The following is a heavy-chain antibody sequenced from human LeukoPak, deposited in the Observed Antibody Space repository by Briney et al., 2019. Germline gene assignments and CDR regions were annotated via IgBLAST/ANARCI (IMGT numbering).Heavy chain of an antibody. V-gene: IGHV4-39*07. CDR1: GGSISSSSYY. Sequence: PSETLSLTCTVSGGSISSSSYYWGWHRQPPGKGLKWIGSINYSGNTYYNPSLKSRVTISVDTSKNQFSLKLSSVTAADTAVYYCASGYSYDLFDFWGQGTLVSVSS. CDR3: ASGYSYDLFDF. CDR2: INYSGNT. D-gene: IGHD5-18*01. J-gene: IGHJ4*02.